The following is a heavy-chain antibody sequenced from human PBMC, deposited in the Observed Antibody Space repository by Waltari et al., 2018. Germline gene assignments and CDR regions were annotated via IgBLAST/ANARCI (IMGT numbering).Heavy chain of an antibody. D-gene: IGHD6-13*01. J-gene: IGHJ6*02. V-gene: IGHV3-48*01. CDR1: GFTFGRYS. CDR3: ARESSTHGGDSSSWYGHYYYYYYGMDV. CDR2: FSSSSSTI. Sequence: EVQLVESGGGLVQPGGSLRLSCAASGFTFGRYSMNWVRQAPGKGLEWVSYFSSSSSTIYYADSVKGRFTISRDNAKNSLYLQMNSLRAEDTAVYYCARESSTHGGDSSSWYGHYYYYYYGMDVWGQGTTVTVSS.